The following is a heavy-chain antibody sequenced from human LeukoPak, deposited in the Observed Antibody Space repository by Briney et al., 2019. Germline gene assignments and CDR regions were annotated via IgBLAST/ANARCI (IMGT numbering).Heavy chain of an antibody. CDR1: GFTFDDYG. Sequence: GGSLRLSCAASGFTFDDYGMSWVRQAPGKGLEWVSAISGSGGSTYYADSVKGRFTISRDNSKNTLYLQMNSLRAEDTAVYYCAKITNDFWSGYYYDYWGQGTLVTVSS. J-gene: IGHJ4*02. CDR2: ISGSGGST. CDR3: AKITNDFWSGYYYDY. D-gene: IGHD3-3*01. V-gene: IGHV3-23*01.